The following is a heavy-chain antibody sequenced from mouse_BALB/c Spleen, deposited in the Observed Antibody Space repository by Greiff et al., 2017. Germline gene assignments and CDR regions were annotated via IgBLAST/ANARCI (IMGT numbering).Heavy chain of an antibody. D-gene: IGHD2-2*01. J-gene: IGHJ3*01. V-gene: IGHV5-17*02. CDR3: ARGGAYGYGQAWFAY. CDR1: GFTFSSFG. CDR2: ISSGSSTI. Sequence: EVQRVESGGGLVQPGGSRKLSCAASGFTFSSFGMHWVRQAPEKGLEWVAYISSGSSTIYYADTVKGRFTISRDNPKNTLFLQMTSLRSEDTAMYYCARGGAYGYGQAWFAYWGQGTLVTVSA.